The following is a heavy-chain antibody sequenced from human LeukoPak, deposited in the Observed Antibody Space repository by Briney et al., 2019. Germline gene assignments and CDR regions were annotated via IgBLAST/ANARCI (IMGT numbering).Heavy chain of an antibody. Sequence: SETLSLTCTVSGGSISSYYWSWIRQPPGKGLEWIGYTYYSGSTNYNPSLKSRVTISVDTSRNQFSLRLSSVTAADTAVYYCASRKLGNDYWGQGTLVTVSS. CDR1: GGSISSYY. J-gene: IGHJ4*02. V-gene: IGHV4-59*13. D-gene: IGHD7-27*01. CDR2: TYYSGST. CDR3: ASRKLGNDY.